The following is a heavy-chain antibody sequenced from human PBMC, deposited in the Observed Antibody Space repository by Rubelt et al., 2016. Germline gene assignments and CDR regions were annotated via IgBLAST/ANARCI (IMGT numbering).Heavy chain of an antibody. J-gene: IGHJ4*02. CDR2: INSDGSNT. V-gene: IGHV3-74*01. CDR3: ARGDFDY. CDR1: TFSSYW. Sequence: TFSSYWMHWVRQAPGKGLVWVSRINSDGSNTNYADSVKGRFTISRDNAENTLYLQMNSLRAEDTAIYYCARGDFDYWGQGTLVTVSS.